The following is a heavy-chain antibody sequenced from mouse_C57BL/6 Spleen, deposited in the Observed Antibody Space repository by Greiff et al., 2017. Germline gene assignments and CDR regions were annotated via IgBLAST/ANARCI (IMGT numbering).Heavy chain of an antibody. V-gene: IGHV5-4*03. CDR3: ARGSGSNSGAWFAY. CDR2: ISDGGSYT. J-gene: IGHJ3*01. D-gene: IGHD1-1*01. Sequence: EVKLVESGGGLVKPGGSLKLSCAASGFTFSSYAMSWVRQTPEKRLEWVATISDGGSYTYYPDNVKGRFTISRDNAKNNLYLQMSHLKSEDTAMYYCARGSGSNSGAWFAYWGQGTLVTVSA. CDR1: GFTFSSYA.